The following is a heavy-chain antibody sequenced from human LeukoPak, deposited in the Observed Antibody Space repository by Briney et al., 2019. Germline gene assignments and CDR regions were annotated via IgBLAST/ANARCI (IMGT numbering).Heavy chain of an antibody. CDR1: GFTFSNYA. CDR2: ISDSGGRT. D-gene: IGHD4-17*01. V-gene: IGHV3-23*01. J-gene: IGHJ4*02. Sequence: GGSLRLSCAASGFTFSNYAMSWVRQAPGKGLEWVSTISDSGGRTYYADSVKGRFTISRDNSKNTLYLQMNSLRAEDTAVYYCARENYGDYVDYWGQGTLVTVSS. CDR3: ARENYGDYVDY.